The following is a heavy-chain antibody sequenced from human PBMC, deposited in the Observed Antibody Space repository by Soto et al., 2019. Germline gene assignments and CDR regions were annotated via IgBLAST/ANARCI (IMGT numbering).Heavy chain of an antibody. V-gene: IGHV6-1*01. Sequence: SQTLSLTCAISGDSVSSNSAACNWIRQSPSRGLEWLGRTYYRSKWYNDYAVSVKSRITINPDTSKNQFSLQLNSVTPEDTAVYYCARESYYYGSGSYSYWGQGTLVTVSS. CDR2: TYYRSKWYN. J-gene: IGHJ4*02. D-gene: IGHD3-10*01. CDR3: ARESYYYGSGSYSY. CDR1: GDSVSSNSAA.